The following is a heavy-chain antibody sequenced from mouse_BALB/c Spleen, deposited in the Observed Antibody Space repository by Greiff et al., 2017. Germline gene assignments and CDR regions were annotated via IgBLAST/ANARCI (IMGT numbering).Heavy chain of an antibody. CDR3: ARSYSSGYEDYYAMDY. D-gene: IGHD3-1*01. Sequence: EVQLQQSGPELVKPGASVKMSCKASGYTFTSYVMHWVKQKPGQGLEWIGYINPYNDGTKYNEKFKGKATLTSDKSSSTAYMELSSLTSEDSAVYYCARSYSSGYEDYYAMDYWGQGTSVTVSS. J-gene: IGHJ4*01. CDR2: INPYNDGT. CDR1: GYTFTSYV. V-gene: IGHV1-14*01.